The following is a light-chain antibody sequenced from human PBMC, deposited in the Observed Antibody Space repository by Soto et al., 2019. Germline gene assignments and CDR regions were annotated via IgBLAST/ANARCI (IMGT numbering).Light chain of an antibody. V-gene: IGLV2-8*01. J-gene: IGLJ1*01. CDR1: SSDVGAYNY. CDR3: SAYAGSNNYV. Sequence: QSALTQPPSASGSPGQSVTISCTGSSSDVGAYNYVSWYQQHAGKAPKLMIYEVTKRPSGVPDRFSGSKSGNTASLTVSGLQAEDEADYYCSAYAGSNNYVFGTGTKLTVL. CDR2: EVT.